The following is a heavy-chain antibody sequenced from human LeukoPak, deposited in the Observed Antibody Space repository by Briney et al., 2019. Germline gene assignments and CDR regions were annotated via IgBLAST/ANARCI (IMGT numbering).Heavy chain of an antibody. Sequence: MTGGSLRLSCAASGFTFSNAWISWVRQAPGRGLEWVGRIKSKTDGGTTDYAALVKGRFTISRDDSKNTLYLQMNSLKTEDTAVYYCTTVGRGIAAAGSDYWGQGTLVTVSS. CDR3: TTVGRGIAAAGSDY. J-gene: IGHJ4*02. CDR2: IKSKTDGGTT. V-gene: IGHV3-15*01. CDR1: GFTFSNAW. D-gene: IGHD6-13*01.